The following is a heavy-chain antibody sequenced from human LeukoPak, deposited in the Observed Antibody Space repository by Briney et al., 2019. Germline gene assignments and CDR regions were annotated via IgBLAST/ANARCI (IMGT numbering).Heavy chain of an antibody. J-gene: IGHJ3*02. CDR1: GFSVSSSY. V-gene: IGHV3-23*01. Sequence: QSGGSLRLSCAASGFSVSSSYMSWIRQAPGKGLEWVSGISGSGGSTFYTDSVKGRLTISRDNSKNTLYLQMNSLRAEDTAVYYCAKGVRKTNDAFDIWGQGTMVSVSS. D-gene: IGHD1-14*01. CDR2: ISGSGGST. CDR3: AKGVRKTNDAFDI.